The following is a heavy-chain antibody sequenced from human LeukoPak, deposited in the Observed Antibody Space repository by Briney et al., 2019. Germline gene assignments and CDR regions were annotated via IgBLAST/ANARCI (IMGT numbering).Heavy chain of an antibody. V-gene: IGHV3-15*01. CDR1: GLTVTNAW. CDR2: TRSKIDGGAT. D-gene: IGHD2-21*01. J-gene: IGHJ4*02. Sequence: GGSLRLSCAASGLTVTNAWMSWVRQAPGKGLEWVGRTRSKIDGGATDYAAPVKGRFTISRDDSKNTLYLQINSLKIEDTAMYYCYTSITDYWGQGTLVTVSS. CDR3: YTSITDY.